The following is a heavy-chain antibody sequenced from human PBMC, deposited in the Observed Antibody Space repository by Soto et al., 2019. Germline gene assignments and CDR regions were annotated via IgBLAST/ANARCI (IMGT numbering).Heavy chain of an antibody. Sequence: QVQLVQSGAEVKKPGASVKVSCKVSGYTLTELSMHWVRQAPGKGLEWMGGFDPEDGETIYAQKFQGRVTMTEDTCTETAYMGLRSLRSEDTALYYWATRGGQRLVRGELRGGLFDYWGQGTLVTVSS. D-gene: IGHD6-13*01. V-gene: IGHV1-24*01. CDR1: GYTLTELS. CDR3: ATRGGQRLVRGELRGGLFDY. J-gene: IGHJ4*02. CDR2: FDPEDGET.